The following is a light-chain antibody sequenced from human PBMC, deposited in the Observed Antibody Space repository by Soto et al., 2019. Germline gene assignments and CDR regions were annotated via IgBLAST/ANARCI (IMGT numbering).Light chain of an antibody. CDR1: QSVSRRY. V-gene: IGKV3-20*01. CDR3: QQYDNFPQT. CDR2: GAS. J-gene: IGKJ1*01. Sequence: EIVLTQSPGTLSLSPGERATLSCGASQSVSRRYLAWFQQKPGQAPMPLIYGASSRATGIPDRFTGSGSGTDFTLTNTRLEPDDCAMYYCQQYDNFPQTFGQGTRVEIK.